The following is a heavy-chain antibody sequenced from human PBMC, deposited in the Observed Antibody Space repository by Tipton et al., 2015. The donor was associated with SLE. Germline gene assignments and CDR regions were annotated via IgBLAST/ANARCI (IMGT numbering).Heavy chain of an antibody. CDR1: GFTVSRNY. V-gene: IGHV3-66*02. CDR3: ARDGPYGSGVVY. D-gene: IGHD3-10*01. Sequence: LSLTCAASGFTVSRNYMSWVRQAPGKGLEWVSVIHSGGSTYYADSVKGRFTISRDNSKNTLYLQMNSLRAEDTAVYYCARDGPYGSGVVYWGQGTLVTVSS. CDR2: IHSGGST. J-gene: IGHJ4*02.